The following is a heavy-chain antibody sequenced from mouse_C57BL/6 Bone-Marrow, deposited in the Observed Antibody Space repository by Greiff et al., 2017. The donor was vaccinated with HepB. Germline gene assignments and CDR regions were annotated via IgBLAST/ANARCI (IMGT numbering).Heavy chain of an antibody. CDR1: GYTFTSYG. J-gene: IGHJ4*01. Sequence: VQLQQSGAELARPGASVKLSCKASGYTFTSYGISWVKQRTGQGLEWIGEIYPRSGNTYYNEKFKGKATLTADKSSSTAYMELRSLTSEDSAVYFCARSWLPRPYAMDYWGQGTSVTVSS. D-gene: IGHD2-2*01. V-gene: IGHV1-81*01. CDR2: IYPRSGNT. CDR3: ARSWLPRPYAMDY.